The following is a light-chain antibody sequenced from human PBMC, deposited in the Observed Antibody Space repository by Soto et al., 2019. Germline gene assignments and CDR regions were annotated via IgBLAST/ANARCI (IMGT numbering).Light chain of an antibody. CDR3: QQYGSSPRRYT. CDR2: GAS. CDR1: QSVSSSY. Sequence: EIVLTQSPGTLSLSPGERATLSCRASQSVSSSYLAWYQQKPGQAPRLLIYGASSRATGIPDRFSGSGSGTDFTLTISRMEPEDFAVYYCQQYGSSPRRYTFGQGTKLAIK. J-gene: IGKJ2*01. V-gene: IGKV3-20*01.